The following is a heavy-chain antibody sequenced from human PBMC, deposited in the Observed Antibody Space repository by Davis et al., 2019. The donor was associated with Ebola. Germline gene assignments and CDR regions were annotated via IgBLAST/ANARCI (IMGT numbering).Heavy chain of an antibody. CDR3: ARDRGYTPTYYYGMDV. Sequence: SVKVSCKASGGTFSSYTISWVRQAPGQGLEWMGRIFPILGIANYAQKFQGRVTITADKSTSTAYMELSSLRSEDTAVYYCARDRGYTPTYYYGMDVWGKGTTVTVSS. CDR2: IFPILGIA. J-gene: IGHJ6*04. CDR1: GGTFSSYT. V-gene: IGHV1-69*04. D-gene: IGHD6-13*01.